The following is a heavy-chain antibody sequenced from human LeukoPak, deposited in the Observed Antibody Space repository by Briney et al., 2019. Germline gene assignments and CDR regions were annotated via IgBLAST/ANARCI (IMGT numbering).Heavy chain of an antibody. CDR2: SYQSGNT. D-gene: IGHD3-10*01. J-gene: IGHJ6*02. CDR3: AREHYYGPGSIGWGSYYHYGFDV. CDR1: DDSITSTSHY. V-gene: IGHV4-39*02. Sequence: SETLSLTCTVSDDSITSTSHYWGWIRQPPGKGLEWIGSSYQSGNTYYNPSLKSRVAISVDTSKNQVSLKLSFVTAADAAIYYCAREHYYGPGSIGWGSYYHYGFDVWGQGATVTVSS.